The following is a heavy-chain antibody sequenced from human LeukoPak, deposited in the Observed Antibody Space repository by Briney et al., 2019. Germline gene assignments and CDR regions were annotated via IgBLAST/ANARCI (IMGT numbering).Heavy chain of an antibody. V-gene: IGHV4-34*01. CDR2: INHSGST. Sequence: SETLSLTCAVYGGSFSGYYWSWIRQPPGKGLEWIGEINHSGSTNYNPSLKSRVTISVDTSKNQFSLKLTSVTAADTAVYYCARGIQSGTGFWSGPGRLDFWGQGALVTVSS. D-gene: IGHD3-3*01. CDR1: GGSFSGYY. J-gene: IGHJ4*02. CDR3: ARGIQSGTGFWSGPGRLDF.